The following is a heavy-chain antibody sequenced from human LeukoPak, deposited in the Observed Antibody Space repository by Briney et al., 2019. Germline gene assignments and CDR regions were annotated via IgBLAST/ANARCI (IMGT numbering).Heavy chain of an antibody. D-gene: IGHD3-10*01. CDR1: GFTFGTFW. CDR2: INQGGET. Sequence: GGSLRLSCEASGFTFGTFWMSWVRQAPGKGLEWEANINQGGETDYVGSVKGRFTIARDDSKNLLYLQMNSLRPEDTAMYFCARDKGGMVPFDHWGQGTLVTVSS. V-gene: IGHV3-7*01. J-gene: IGHJ4*02. CDR3: ARDKGGMVPFDH.